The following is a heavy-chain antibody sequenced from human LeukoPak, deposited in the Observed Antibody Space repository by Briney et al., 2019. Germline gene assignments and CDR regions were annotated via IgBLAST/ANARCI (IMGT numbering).Heavy chain of an antibody. CDR3: ARGGAAVYNDYIWGALPGYYYYYMDV. J-gene: IGHJ6*03. D-gene: IGHD3-16*01. V-gene: IGHV4-4*02. Sequence: PSGTLSLTCAVSGGSISSTNWWSWVRQPPGKGLEWIGEIYRSGTTNYKPSLKSRVTISVDTSKNQFSLKLSSVTAADTAVYYCARGGAAVYNDYIWGALPGYYYYYMDVWGKGTTVTISS. CDR2: IYRSGTT. CDR1: GGSISSTNW.